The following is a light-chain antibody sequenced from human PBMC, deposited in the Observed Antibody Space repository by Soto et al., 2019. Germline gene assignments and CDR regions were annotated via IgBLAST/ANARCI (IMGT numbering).Light chain of an antibody. J-gene: IGKJ4*01. Sequence: EIVLTQSPVTLSLSPGERATLSCRASQSINNYLAWYQQKPGQPPRLLISDASNRATAIPVRFSGSGSGTSFTLTISSLEPEDSAVYYCQYRGIWPPGATFGGGTKVEIK. CDR1: QSINNY. CDR3: QYRGIWPPGAT. CDR2: DAS. V-gene: IGKV3-11*01.